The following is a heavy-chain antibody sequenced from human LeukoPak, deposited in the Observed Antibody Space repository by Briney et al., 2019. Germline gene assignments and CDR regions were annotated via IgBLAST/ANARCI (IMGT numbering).Heavy chain of an antibody. CDR2: ISPFNGNT. Sequence: ASVKVSCKASGYTFINYGISWVRQAAGQGLEWMGWISPFNGNTNYAEKFRARVTMTTDTSTSTVAMELRSLRSDDTGVYYCARGSLGWGSEPEYFDYWGQGTLVTVSS. CDR1: GYTFINYG. D-gene: IGHD1-14*01. J-gene: IGHJ4*01. CDR3: ARGSLGWGSEPEYFDY. V-gene: IGHV1-18*01.